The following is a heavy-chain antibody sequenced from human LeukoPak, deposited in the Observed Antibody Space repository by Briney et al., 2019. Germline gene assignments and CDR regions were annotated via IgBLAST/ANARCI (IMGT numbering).Heavy chain of an antibody. CDR1: GFTFSSYG. J-gene: IGHJ4*02. CDR3: AKDRTGLTGFLSSSDIVVVPAAIDY. Sequence: GGSLRLSCAASGFTFSSYGMHWVRQAPGKGLEWVAFIRYDGSNKYYADSVKGRFTISRDNSKNTLYLQMNSLRAEDTAVYYCAKDRTGLTGFLSSSDIVVVPAAIDYWGQGTLVTVSS. D-gene: IGHD2-2*01. CDR2: IRYDGSNK. V-gene: IGHV3-30*02.